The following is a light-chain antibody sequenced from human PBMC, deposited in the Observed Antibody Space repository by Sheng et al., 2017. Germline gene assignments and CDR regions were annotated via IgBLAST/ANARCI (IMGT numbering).Light chain of an antibody. CDR3: QSYDNSLNVSAV. CDR1: NSNIGAGYA. V-gene: IGLV1-40*01. CDR2: ANK. J-gene: IGLJ1*01. Sequence: QSVLTQPPSVSGAPGQRVTISCTGTNSNIGAGYAVHWYQQLPGTAPKLLIFANKNRPSGVPDRFSGSKSATSASLAITGLQPADEADYYCQSYDNSLNVSAVFGTGTKVTVL.